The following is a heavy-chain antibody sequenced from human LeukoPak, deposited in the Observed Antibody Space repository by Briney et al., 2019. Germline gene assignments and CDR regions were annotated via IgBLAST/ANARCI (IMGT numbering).Heavy chain of an antibody. CDR1: GFTFSSYG. Sequence: GRSLRLSCAASGFTFSSYGMHWVRRAPVKGLEWVAVIWDDGSKKYYADSVKGRFTISRDNSKNTVYLQMNSLRAEDTALYYCARDLGRGNTPFDYWGQGTLVTVSS. J-gene: IGHJ4*02. V-gene: IGHV3-33*01. CDR3: ARDLGRGNTPFDY. D-gene: IGHD3-16*01. CDR2: IWDDGSKK.